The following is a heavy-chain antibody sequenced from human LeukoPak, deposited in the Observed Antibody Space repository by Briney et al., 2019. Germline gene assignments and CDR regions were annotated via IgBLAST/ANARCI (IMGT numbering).Heavy chain of an antibody. J-gene: IGHJ6*03. D-gene: IGHD3-3*01. CDR3: AGGDFWSGYQRAPYMDV. CDR2: INWNGGST. CDR1: GFTFDDYG. Sequence: PGGSLRLSCAASGFTFDDYGMSWVRQAPGKGLEWVSGINWNGGSTGYADSVKGRFTISRDNAKNSLYLQMNSLRAEDTALYYCAGGDFWSGYQRAPYMDVWGKGTTVTVSS. V-gene: IGHV3-20*04.